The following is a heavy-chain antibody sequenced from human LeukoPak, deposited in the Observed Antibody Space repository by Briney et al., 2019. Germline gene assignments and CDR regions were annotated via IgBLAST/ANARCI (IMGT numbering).Heavy chain of an antibody. CDR3: ARGFYGDYYYYYYGMDV. V-gene: IGHV3-66*01. CDR2: IYSGGST. Sequence: PGGSLRLSCAASGFTVSSNYMSWVRQAPGKGLEWVSVIYSGGSTYYADSVKGRFTISRDNSKNTLYLQMNSLRAEDTAVYYCARGFYGDYYYYYYGMDVWGQGTTVTVSS. D-gene: IGHD2/OR15-2a*01. J-gene: IGHJ6*02. CDR1: GFTVSSNY.